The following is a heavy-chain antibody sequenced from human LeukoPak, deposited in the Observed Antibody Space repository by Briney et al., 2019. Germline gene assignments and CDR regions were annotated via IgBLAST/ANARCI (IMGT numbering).Heavy chain of an antibody. J-gene: IGHJ4*02. CDR1: GFTFSSYG. D-gene: IGHD2-15*01. Sequence: PGGSLRLSCAASGFTFSSYGMHWVRQAPGKGLEWVAVISYDGSNKYYADSAKGRFTISRDNSKNTLYLQMNSLRAEDTAVYYCAKDPHNAGYCSGGSCYSFYFDYWGQGTLVTVSS. V-gene: IGHV3-30*18. CDR2: ISYDGSNK. CDR3: AKDPHNAGYCSGGSCYSFYFDY.